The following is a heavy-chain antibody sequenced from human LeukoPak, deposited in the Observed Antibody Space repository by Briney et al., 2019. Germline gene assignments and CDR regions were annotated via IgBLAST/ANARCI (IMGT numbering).Heavy chain of an antibody. Sequence: GGSLRLSCAASGFTFSSYGMHWVRQAPGKGLEWVAVIWYDGSNKYYADSVKGRFTISRDNSKNTLYLQMNSLRAEDTAVYYCAKDQYSSSWYFDYWGQGTLVTVSS. D-gene: IGHD6-13*01. CDR2: IWYDGSNK. CDR3: AKDQYSSSWYFDY. V-gene: IGHV3-30*02. CDR1: GFTFSSYG. J-gene: IGHJ4*02.